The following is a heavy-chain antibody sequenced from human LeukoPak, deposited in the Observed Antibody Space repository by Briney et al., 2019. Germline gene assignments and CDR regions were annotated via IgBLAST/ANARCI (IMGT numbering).Heavy chain of an antibody. CDR1: GFTFSHYW. CDR2: INQDGSEK. Sequence: GGSLRLSCVASGFTFSHYWMTWVRQAPGKGLEWVANINQDGSEKNYVDSVKGRFTISRDNAKNSLYLQMSSLRAEDTAVYYCAVNLPFGYWGQGTLVTVSS. CDR3: AVNLPFGY. J-gene: IGHJ4*02. V-gene: IGHV3-7*01.